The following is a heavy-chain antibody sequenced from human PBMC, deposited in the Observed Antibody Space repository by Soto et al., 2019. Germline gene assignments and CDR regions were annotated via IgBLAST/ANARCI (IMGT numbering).Heavy chain of an antibody. D-gene: IGHD1-1*01. J-gene: IGHJ4*02. V-gene: IGHV1-18*01. Sequence: QVHLVQSGAEVKKPGASVKVSCKCSGYTFTSYGITWVRQDPGQGLEWMGWSSAHNDNADYAQKLQGRVTVTRDTSTSTADMELRSLGSDDTAVYCCARGRYGDYWGQGALVTVSS. CDR2: SSAHNDNA. CDR1: GYTFTSYG. CDR3: ARGRYGDY.